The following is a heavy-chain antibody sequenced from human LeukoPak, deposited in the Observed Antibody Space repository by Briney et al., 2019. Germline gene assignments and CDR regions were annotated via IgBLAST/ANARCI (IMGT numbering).Heavy chain of an antibody. D-gene: IGHD3-10*01. Sequence: SETLSLTCTVSGGSISSGSYYWSWIRQPAGKGLEWIGRIYTSGSTNYNPSLKSRVTISVDTSKNQFSLKLSSVTAADTAVYYCARCLGSGSFRSNYYYYMDVWGKGTTVTVSS. V-gene: IGHV4-61*02. J-gene: IGHJ6*03. CDR1: GGSISSGSYY. CDR3: ARCLGSGSFRSNYYYYMDV. CDR2: IYTSGST.